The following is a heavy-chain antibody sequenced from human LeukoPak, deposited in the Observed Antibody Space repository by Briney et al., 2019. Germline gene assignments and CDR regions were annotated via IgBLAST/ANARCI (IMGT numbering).Heavy chain of an antibody. Sequence: ASVKVSCKASGYTFTTYGVSWVRQAPGQGLEWMGWISAYNGNTNYARKYQGRATMTTDTSTSTAYMELRSLRSDDTAVYYCARDGHSSSWYLAFWGQGTLVTVSS. V-gene: IGHV1-18*01. CDR2: ISAYNGNT. J-gene: IGHJ4*02. D-gene: IGHD6-13*01. CDR1: GYTFTTYG. CDR3: ARDGHSSSWYLAF.